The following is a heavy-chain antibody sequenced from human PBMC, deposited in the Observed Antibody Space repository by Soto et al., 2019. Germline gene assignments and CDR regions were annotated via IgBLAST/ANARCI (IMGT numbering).Heavy chain of an antibody. V-gene: IGHV1-46*01. CDR1: GYTFTSYY. CDR3: ARLFPGIAVAGTPNDAFDI. CDR2: INPSGGST. J-gene: IGHJ3*02. Sequence: QVQLVQSGAEVKKPGAPVKVSCKASGYTFTSYYMHWVRQAPGQGLEWMGIINPSGGSTSYAQKCQGRVTMTRDTSTSTVYMERSSLRSEDTAVYYCARLFPGIAVAGTPNDAFDIWGQGTMVTVSS. D-gene: IGHD6-19*01.